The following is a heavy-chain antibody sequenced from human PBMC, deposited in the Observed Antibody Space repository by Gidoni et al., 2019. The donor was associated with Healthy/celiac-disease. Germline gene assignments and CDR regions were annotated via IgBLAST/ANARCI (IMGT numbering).Heavy chain of an antibody. D-gene: IGHD6-6*01. J-gene: IGHJ6*02. V-gene: IGHV3-23*01. Sequence: EVQLLESGGGLVQPGGSLRLSGAASGFPFSSYAMSWVRQAPGKGLGWVSAISGSGGSTYYADSVKGRFTISRDNSKNTLYLQMNSLRAEDTAVYYCAKGQEEYGDYYGMDVWGQGTTVTVSS. CDR3: AKGQEEYGDYYGMDV. CDR2: ISGSGGST. CDR1: GFPFSSYA.